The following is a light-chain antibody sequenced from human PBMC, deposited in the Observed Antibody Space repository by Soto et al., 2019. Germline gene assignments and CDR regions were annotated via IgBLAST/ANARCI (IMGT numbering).Light chain of an antibody. V-gene: IGLV7-46*01. CDR1: TGAVTTDHY. CDR2: DTS. CDR3: LLSYNGARRV. Sequence: QAVVTQEPSLTVSPGGTVTLTCVSSTGAVTTDHYPYWFQQRPGQAPRTLIYDTSNKHSWTPARFSGSLLGGKAALTLSGAQPEDEAEYYCLLSYNGARRVFGGGTKLTVL. J-gene: IGLJ3*02.